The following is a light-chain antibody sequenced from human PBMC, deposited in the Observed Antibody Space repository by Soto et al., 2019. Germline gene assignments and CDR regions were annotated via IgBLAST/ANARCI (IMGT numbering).Light chain of an antibody. CDR3: MQATQSSWT. Sequence: DMVMTQTPLSSPVTLGQAASSCCRSSQSLVHNDGNTYLSWFQQRPGQPPRLLIYKVSDRFSGVPDRFSGSGAGTDFTLTISRVEAEDVGVYYSMQATQSSWTFGQGTKVDIK. CDR1: QSLVHNDGNTY. CDR2: KVS. J-gene: IGKJ1*01. V-gene: IGKV2-24*01.